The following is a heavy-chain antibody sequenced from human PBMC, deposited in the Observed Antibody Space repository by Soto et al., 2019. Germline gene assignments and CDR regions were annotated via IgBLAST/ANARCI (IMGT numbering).Heavy chain of an antibody. D-gene: IGHD4-17*01. CDR2: IRGSGGGT. Sequence: EVQLLESGGGLVQPGGSLRLSCAASGFAFSNYAMTWVRQAPGKGLEGVSAIRGSGGGTFYADSVKGRFTISRDNSKNTLYLQMNSLTAEDTAVYYCEKARMTTVTREAFDIWGQGTMVTVSS. CDR3: EKARMTTVTREAFDI. CDR1: GFAFSNYA. V-gene: IGHV3-23*01. J-gene: IGHJ3*02.